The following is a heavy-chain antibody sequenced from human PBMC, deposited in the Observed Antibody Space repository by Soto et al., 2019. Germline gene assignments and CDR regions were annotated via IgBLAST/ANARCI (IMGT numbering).Heavy chain of an antibody. D-gene: IGHD1-26*01. Sequence: GGSLRLSCAASGFTFSSYGMHWVRQAPGKGLEWVAVISYDGSDKYYADSVKGRFTISRDNSKNTLYLQMNSLRAEDTAVFYCAKEAVGATPDHWGQGTLVTVSS. CDR2: ISYDGSDK. J-gene: IGHJ4*02. CDR3: AKEAVGATPDH. V-gene: IGHV3-30*18. CDR1: GFTFSSYG.